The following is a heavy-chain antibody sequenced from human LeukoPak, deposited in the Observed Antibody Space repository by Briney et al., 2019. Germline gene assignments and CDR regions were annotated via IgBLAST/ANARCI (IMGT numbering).Heavy chain of an antibody. CDR1: GFTFSSYS. V-gene: IGHV3-21*01. J-gene: IGHJ4*02. D-gene: IGHD2-21*02. CDR2: ISSSSSYI. CDR3: AREQGYCGGDCYSS. Sequence: PAESLRLSCAASGFTFSSYSMNWVRQPPGKGLEWVSSISSSSSYIYYADSVKGRFTISRDNAKNSLYLQMNSLRAEDTAVYYCAREQGYCGGDCYSSWGQGTLVTVSS.